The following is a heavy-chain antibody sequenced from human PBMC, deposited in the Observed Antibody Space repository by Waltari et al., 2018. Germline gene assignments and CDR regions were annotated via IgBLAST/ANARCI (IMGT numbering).Heavy chain of an antibody. CDR1: VFTVRHYA. V-gene: IGHV3-23*01. Sequence: EVQLLESGGGLLQPGGSLRLYCGVSVFTVRHYAINWVRRAPGTGLQWVAAITVNDATYHADSVKGRFTISRDTSKDTVFLQMNSLRAEDTALYYCAKPFYNWDDPLDSWGQGTLVTVSS. CDR3: AKPFYNWDDPLDS. CDR2: ITVNDAT. D-gene: IGHD1-20*01. J-gene: IGHJ4*02.